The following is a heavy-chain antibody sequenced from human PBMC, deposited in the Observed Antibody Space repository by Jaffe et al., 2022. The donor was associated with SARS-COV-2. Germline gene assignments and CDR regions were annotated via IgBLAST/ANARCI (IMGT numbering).Heavy chain of an antibody. J-gene: IGHJ4*02. CDR3: TTEGYYFDSSGYLDY. Sequence: EVQLVESGGGLVKPGGSPRLSCAASGFTFSNAWMSWVRQAPGKGLEWIGRIKSKTDGGTTDYAAPVKGRFTISRDDSKNTLYLQMNSLKTEDTAVYYCTTEGYYFDSSGYLDYWGQGTLVTVSS. V-gene: IGHV3-15*01. CDR2: IKSKTDGGTT. CDR1: GFTFSNAW. D-gene: IGHD3-22*01.